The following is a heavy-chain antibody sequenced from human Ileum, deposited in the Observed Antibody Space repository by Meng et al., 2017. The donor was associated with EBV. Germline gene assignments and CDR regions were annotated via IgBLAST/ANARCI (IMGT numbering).Heavy chain of an antibody. D-gene: IGHD3-16*01. Sequence: PRGSAPSLVRPSGTLSLTCTVSGDSFSGSYWWSWVRQSPEKGLEWIGEVYPSGTPYYNPSLKSRVTISLDKSRNQFSLNLIHVTAADAAVYYCARDAFQYASGIPAHWGQGTLVTVSS. V-gene: IGHV4-4*02. CDR2: VYPSGTP. CDR1: GDSFSGSYW. J-gene: IGHJ4*02. CDR3: ARDAFQYASGIPAH.